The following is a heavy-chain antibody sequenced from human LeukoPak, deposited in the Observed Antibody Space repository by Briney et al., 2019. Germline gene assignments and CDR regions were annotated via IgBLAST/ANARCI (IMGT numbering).Heavy chain of an antibody. CDR3: ARKLGDLDY. CDR2: MNPNSGNT. V-gene: IGHV1-8*01. J-gene: IGHJ4*02. D-gene: IGHD3-10*01. CDR1: GYTFTSYD. Sequence: ASVKVSCKASGYTFTSYDINWVRQATGQGLEWMGWMNPNSGNTGYAQKVQGRVTMTKDTSTSTAYMELRSLRSDDTAVYYCARKLGDLDYWGQGTLVTVSS.